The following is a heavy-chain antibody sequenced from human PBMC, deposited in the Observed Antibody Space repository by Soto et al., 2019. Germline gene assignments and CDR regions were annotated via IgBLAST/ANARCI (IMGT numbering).Heavy chain of an antibody. CDR2: IYSGGST. CDR1: GFTVSSNY. Sequence: GGSLRLSCAASGFTVSSNYMSWVRQAPGKGLEWVSVIYSGGSTYYADSVKGRFTISRDNSKNTLYLQMNSLRAEDTAVYYCARSDGSGSYYGYYGMDVWGQGTTVTVSS. CDR3: ARSDGSGSYYGYYGMDV. D-gene: IGHD3-10*01. V-gene: IGHV3-53*01. J-gene: IGHJ6*02.